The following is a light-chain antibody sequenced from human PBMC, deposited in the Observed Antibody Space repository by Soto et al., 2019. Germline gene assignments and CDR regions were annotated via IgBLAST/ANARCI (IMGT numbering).Light chain of an antibody. V-gene: IGKV3-20*01. J-gene: IGKJ1*01. CDR2: GAS. Sequence: EIGLTQSPATLSLSPGERATLSCRASQSVSSYLAWYQQKPGQAPRLLIYGASSRAIGIPDRFSGSGSGTDFTLTISRLEPEDFAVYYCQQYGSSPATFSQGTKVDIK. CDR1: QSVSSY. CDR3: QQYGSSPAT.